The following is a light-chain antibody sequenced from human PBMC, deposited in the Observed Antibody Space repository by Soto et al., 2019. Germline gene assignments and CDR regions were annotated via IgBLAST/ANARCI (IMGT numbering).Light chain of an antibody. CDR2: GTS. J-gene: IGKJ1*01. CDR1: QSVSSSY. Sequence: ELVLTQSPGTLSLSPGERATLSCRASQSVSSSYLAWYQQKPGQAPRLLIYGTSSRATAIPDRFSGSGSGTDFTLTISRREPEDFAVYYCQQYGSPSWTFGKGTKVDIK. CDR3: QQYGSPSWT. V-gene: IGKV3-20*01.